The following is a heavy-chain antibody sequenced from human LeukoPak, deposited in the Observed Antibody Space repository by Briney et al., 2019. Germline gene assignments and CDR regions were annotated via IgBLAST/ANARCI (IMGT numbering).Heavy chain of an antibody. Sequence: SETLSLTCTVSGGSISSGDYYWSWIRQPPGKGLEWIGYIYYSGSTYYNPSLKSRVTISVDTSKNQFSLKLSSVTAADTAVYYCARYGADLYYYDSSGYSPFDYWGQGTLVTVSS. V-gene: IGHV4-30-4*08. CDR2: IYYSGST. J-gene: IGHJ4*02. CDR3: ARYGADLYYYDSSGYSPFDY. D-gene: IGHD3-22*01. CDR1: GGSISSGDYY.